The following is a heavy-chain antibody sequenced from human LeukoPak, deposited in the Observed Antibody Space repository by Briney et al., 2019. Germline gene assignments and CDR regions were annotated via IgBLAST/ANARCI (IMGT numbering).Heavy chain of an antibody. CDR2: IYPSDSDI. D-gene: IGHD1-26*01. J-gene: IGHJ5*02. CDR1: GYSFTHYW. V-gene: IGHV5-51*01. Sequence: GESLKISCKGSGYSFTHYWIAWVRQMPGKGLEWMGIIYPSDSDIRYSPTFQGQVTISADKSINTAYLQWSSLKASDTAIYYCARGVGPTSWFDPWGQGTLVSVSS. CDR3: ARGVGPTSWFDP.